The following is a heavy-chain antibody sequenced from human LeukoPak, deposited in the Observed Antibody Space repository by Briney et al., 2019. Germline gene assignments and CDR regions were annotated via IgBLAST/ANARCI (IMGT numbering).Heavy chain of an antibody. V-gene: IGHV3-21*01. D-gene: IGHD2-21*01. CDR2: ISSSSSYI. CDR1: GFTVSSNY. Sequence: GGSLRLSCAASGFTVSSNYMSWVRQAPGKGLEWVSSISSSSSYIYYADSVKGRFTISRDNAKNSLYLQMNSLRAEDTAVYYCARRIGPDYWGQGTLVTVSS. J-gene: IGHJ4*02. CDR3: ARRIGPDY.